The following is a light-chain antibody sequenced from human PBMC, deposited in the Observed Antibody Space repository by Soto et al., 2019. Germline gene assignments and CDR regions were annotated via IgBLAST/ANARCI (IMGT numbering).Light chain of an antibody. CDR2: AAS. CDR1: QGISSY. J-gene: IGKJ5*01. Sequence: DIQLTQSPSFLSASVGDTVTITCRASQGISSYLAWYQQKPGKAPKLLIYAASTLQGGVPSRFSGSGSGTKFTLTISSLQPEDFATYFCQQLDSYPPTFGSGTRLEIK. CDR3: QQLDSYPPT. V-gene: IGKV1-9*01.